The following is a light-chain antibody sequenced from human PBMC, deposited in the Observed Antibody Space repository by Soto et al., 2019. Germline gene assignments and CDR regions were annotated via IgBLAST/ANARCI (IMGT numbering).Light chain of an antibody. CDR2: DDS. CDR1: NIGVKS. V-gene: IGLV3-21*02. CDR3: QLWDTDSDHLV. Sequence: SYELTQPPSVSLAPGQTARITCGGRNIGVKSVHWYQQKPGQAPVLIVFDDSDRPSGIPGRFSGSNSGDTATLTISRVEAGDEADYYCQLWDTDSDHLVFGGGTKLTVL. J-gene: IGLJ3*02.